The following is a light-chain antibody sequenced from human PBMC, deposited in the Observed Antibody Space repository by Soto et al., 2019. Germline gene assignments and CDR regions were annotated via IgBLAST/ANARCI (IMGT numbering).Light chain of an antibody. CDR1: QSVGRK. CDR2: GAS. J-gene: IGKJ4*01. V-gene: IGKV3-15*01. Sequence: EIVMTQSPATLSVSPGERATLSCRASQSVGRKLAWYQQKPGQAPRLLIYGASTRAPGIPARFSCSGSGTEFTLTISRLESADVANYSCQQYKLCPARTFGGGTKVEIK. CDR3: QQYKLCPART.